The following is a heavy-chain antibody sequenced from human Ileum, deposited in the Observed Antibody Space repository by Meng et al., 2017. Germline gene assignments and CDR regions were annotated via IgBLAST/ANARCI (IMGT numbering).Heavy chain of an antibody. CDR1: GFSFSDSS. CDR2: IRSKANNYAT. Sequence: EVQLVEGGGGLVQPGESLKLSCAASGFSFSDSSMHWVRQACGKGLGWVGHIRSKANNYATAYAASVKGRFTISRDESKNTAYLQMSSLKTEDTAVYYCTRLYSAGWGQGTLVTVSS. J-gene: IGHJ4*02. CDR3: TRLYSAG. V-gene: IGHV3-73*02. D-gene: IGHD6-13*01.